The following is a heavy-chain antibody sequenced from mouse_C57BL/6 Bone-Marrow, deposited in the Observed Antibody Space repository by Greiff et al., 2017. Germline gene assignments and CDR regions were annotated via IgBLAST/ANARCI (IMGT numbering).Heavy chain of an antibody. CDR3: ARTSYGSSYSFDY. Sequence: QVQLQQPGAELVKPGASVKLSCKASGYTFTSYWMHWVKQRPGQGLEWIGMIHPNSGSTNYNEKFKSKATLTVDKSSSTAYMQLSSLTSEDSAVYSCARTSYGSSYSFDYWGQATTLTVSS. V-gene: IGHV1-64*01. CDR2: IHPNSGST. J-gene: IGHJ2*01. CDR1: GYTFTSYW. D-gene: IGHD1-1*01.